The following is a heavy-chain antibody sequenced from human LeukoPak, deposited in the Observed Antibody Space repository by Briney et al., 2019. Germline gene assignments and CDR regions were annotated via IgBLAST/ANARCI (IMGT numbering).Heavy chain of an antibody. Sequence: GGSLRLSCAASGFTFSSYWMLWVRQAPGKGLVWVSRIKSDGSTSYADSVKGRFTISRDNAKNSLYLQMNSLRAEDTAVYYCARSSRELGGYAPWELMPPFDYWGQGTLVTVSS. CDR1: GFTFSSYW. D-gene: IGHD1-7*01. CDR2: IKSDGST. J-gene: IGHJ4*02. V-gene: IGHV3-74*01. CDR3: ARSSRELGGYAPWELMPPFDY.